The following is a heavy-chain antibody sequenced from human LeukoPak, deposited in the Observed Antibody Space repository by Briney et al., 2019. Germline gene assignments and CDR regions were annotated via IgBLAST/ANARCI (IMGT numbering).Heavy chain of an antibody. Sequence: SETLSLTCTVSGYSISTGYYWDWIRQPPGKGLEWIGTFYHGGSTYYNPSLKSRVTISVDTSKNQFSLNLTSVTAADTAVYYCARGGVDYYGSGTYYLMYYFDYWGQGALVTVPS. CDR2: FYHGGST. J-gene: IGHJ4*02. V-gene: IGHV4-38-2*02. CDR1: GYSISTGYY. D-gene: IGHD3-10*01. CDR3: ARGGVDYYGSGTYYLMYYFDY.